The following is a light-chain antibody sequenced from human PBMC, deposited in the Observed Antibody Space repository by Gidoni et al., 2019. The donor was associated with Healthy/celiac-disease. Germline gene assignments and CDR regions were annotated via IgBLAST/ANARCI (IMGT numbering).Light chain of an antibody. J-gene: IGKJ4*01. CDR3: QQRSNCPVT. CDR2: EAS. CDR1: QSVRSY. V-gene: IGKV3-11*01. Sequence: EIVMTQSPATLSLSPGERATLSCRDSQSVRSYLACDQQKPGQAPRLLIYEASNRATGVPARFSGSGSGTDFTLTISSLEPEDFAVYYCQQRSNCPVTFGGGTKVEIK.